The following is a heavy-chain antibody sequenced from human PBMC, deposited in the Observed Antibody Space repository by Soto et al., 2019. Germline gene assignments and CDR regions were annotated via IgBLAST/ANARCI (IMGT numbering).Heavy chain of an antibody. J-gene: IGHJ6*03. V-gene: IGHV4-34*01. Sequence: SETLSLTCAVYGGSFSGYYWSWIRQPPGKGLEWIGEINHSGSTNYNPSLKSRVTISVDTSKNQFSLKLCSVTAADTAVYYCARVSHGYCSGGSCYSIYYYYYMDVWGKGTTVTVSS. CDR3: ARVSHGYCSGGSCYSIYYYYYMDV. CDR1: GGSFSGYY. CDR2: INHSGST. D-gene: IGHD2-15*01.